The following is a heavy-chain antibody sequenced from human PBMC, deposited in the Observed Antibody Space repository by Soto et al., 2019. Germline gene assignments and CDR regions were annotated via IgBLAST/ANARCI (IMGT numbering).Heavy chain of an antibody. D-gene: IGHD5-12*01. CDR1: GFTFSSYV. CDR3: VKGRSGYDFDY. J-gene: IGHJ4*02. V-gene: IGHV3-23*05. Sequence: EVQLLESGGGLVQPGGSLRLSCAASGFTFSSYVMSWVRQAPGKGLEWVSAINGSGSGTYYADSVKGRFTISRDNSKNTLYVQMNSLRAEDTAVYYCVKGRSGYDFDYWGQGTLVTVSS. CDR2: INGSGSGT.